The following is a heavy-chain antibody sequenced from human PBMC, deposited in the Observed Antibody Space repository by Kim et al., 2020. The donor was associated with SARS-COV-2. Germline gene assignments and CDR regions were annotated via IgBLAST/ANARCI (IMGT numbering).Heavy chain of an antibody. D-gene: IGHD3-9*01. V-gene: IGHV4-59*13. J-gene: IGHJ5*02. CDR1: GGSISSYY. Sequence: SETLSLTCTVSGGSISSYYWSWIRQPPGKGLEWIGYIYYSGSTNYNPSLKSRVTISVDTSKNQFSLKLSSVTAADTAVYYCARIPMYYDILTGYYFWFDPWGQGTLVTVSS. CDR3: ARIPMYYDILTGYYFWFDP. CDR2: IYYSGST.